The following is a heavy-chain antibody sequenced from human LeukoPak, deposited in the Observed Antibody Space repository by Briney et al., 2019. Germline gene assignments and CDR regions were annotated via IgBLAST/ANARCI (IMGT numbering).Heavy chain of an antibody. Sequence: ASVKVSCKASGYTFTGYYMHWVRQAPGQGLEWMGWMNPNSGGTNYAQKFQGRVTMTRDTSISTAYMDLRSLRSDDTAVYYCAREFYDDSGYYHSPSWGQGTLVTVSS. D-gene: IGHD3-22*01. CDR1: GYTFTGYY. CDR2: MNPNSGGT. V-gene: IGHV1-2*02. CDR3: AREFYDDSGYYHSPS. J-gene: IGHJ4*02.